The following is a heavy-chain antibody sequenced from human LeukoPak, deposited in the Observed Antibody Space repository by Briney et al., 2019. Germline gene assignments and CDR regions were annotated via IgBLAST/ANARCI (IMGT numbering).Heavy chain of an antibody. CDR1: GFTFSNSA. CDR2: IIVGSGRT. Sequence: ASVKVSCKASGFTFSNSAIQWVRQARGQRLEWIGWIIVGSGRTHYAQNPQERLTITRDMSTNTAYMELSSLRSEDTAVYYCARSYSSSWYNYYYYYYYMDVWGKGTTVTISS. CDR3: ARSYSSSWYNYYYYYYYMDV. V-gene: IGHV1-58*02. J-gene: IGHJ6*03. D-gene: IGHD6-13*01.